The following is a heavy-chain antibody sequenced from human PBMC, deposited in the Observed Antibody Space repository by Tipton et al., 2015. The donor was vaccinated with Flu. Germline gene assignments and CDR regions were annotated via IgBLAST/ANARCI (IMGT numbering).Heavy chain of an antibody. CDR1: GGSISSYY. Sequence: TLSLTCTVSGGSISSYYWSWIRQPPGKGLEWIGYIYYSGSTNYNPSLKSRVTISVDTSNNQFSLKQSSVTAADTAVYYCARDSAAHYGMDVWGQGTTVTVSS. CDR2: IYYSGST. CDR3: ARDSAAHYGMDV. V-gene: IGHV4-59*12. D-gene: IGHD6-13*01. J-gene: IGHJ6*02.